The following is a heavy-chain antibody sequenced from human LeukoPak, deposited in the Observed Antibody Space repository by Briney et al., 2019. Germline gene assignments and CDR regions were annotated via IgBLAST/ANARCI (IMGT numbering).Heavy chain of an antibody. CDR2: ISWNSGSI. Sequence: SGGSLRLSCAASGFTFDDYAMHWVRQAPGKGLEWVSGISWNSGSIGYADSVKGRFTISRDNAKNSLYLQMNSLRAEATALYYCAKDLITPTYYDYIWGSADAFDIWGEATMVTPSS. CDR1: GFTFDDYA. CDR3: AKDLITPTYYDYIWGSADAFDI. V-gene: IGHV3-9*01. D-gene: IGHD3-16*01. J-gene: IGHJ3*02.